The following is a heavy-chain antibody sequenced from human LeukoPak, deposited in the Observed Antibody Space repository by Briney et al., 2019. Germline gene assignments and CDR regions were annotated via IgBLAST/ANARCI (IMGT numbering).Heavy chain of an antibody. D-gene: IGHD3-10*01. V-gene: IGHV3-21*01. CDR3: AKDLSFGELPARLLY. J-gene: IGHJ4*02. CDR1: GFTFSSYS. CDR2: ISSSSSYI. Sequence: GGSLRLSCAASGFTFSSYSMNWVRQAPGKGLEWVSSISSSSSYIYYADSVKGRFTISRDNAKNSLYLQMNSLRAEDTAVYYCAKDLSFGELPARLLYWGQGTLVTVSS.